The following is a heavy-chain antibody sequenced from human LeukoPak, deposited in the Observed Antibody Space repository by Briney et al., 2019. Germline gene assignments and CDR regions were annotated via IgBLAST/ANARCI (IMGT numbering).Heavy chain of an antibody. CDR2: ISGSDSGT. J-gene: IGHJ4*02. CDR1: GFTFSTYA. D-gene: IGHD2-8*02. CDR3: AKCMSGTGVCLNFDS. Sequence: GGSLRLSCEASGFTFSTYAMSWVRQPPGKGLQWVSGISGSDSGTYYTDSVKGRFTISRDNSKNTVYLEIDNLRAVDTAVYYCAKCMSGTGVCLNFDSWGQGILVTVSS. V-gene: IGHV3-23*01.